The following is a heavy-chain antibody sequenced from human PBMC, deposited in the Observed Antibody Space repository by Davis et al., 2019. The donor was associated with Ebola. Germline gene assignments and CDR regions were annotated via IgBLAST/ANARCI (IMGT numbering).Heavy chain of an antibody. CDR1: GFTFNTYA. V-gene: IGHV3-23*01. D-gene: IGHD6-19*01. J-gene: IGHJ4*02. Sequence: GGSLRLSCAASGFTFNTYAMNWVRQAPGKGLEWVSGLSASGSATYYADSVKGRFTISRDNSKNTLYLQMNSLRAEDTAVYYCAKDPFPQQWLGYFDYWGQGTLVTVSS. CDR2: LSASGSAT. CDR3: AKDPFPQQWLGYFDY.